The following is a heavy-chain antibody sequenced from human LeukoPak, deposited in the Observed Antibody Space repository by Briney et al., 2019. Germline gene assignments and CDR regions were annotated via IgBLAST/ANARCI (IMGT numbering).Heavy chain of an antibody. CDR1: GLTFSSYG. CDR3: ARASYYYDSTPLGY. CDR2: ISYDGSNK. Sequence: GGSLRLSCAASGLTFSSYGMHWVRQAPGKGLEWVAVISYDGSNKYYADSVKGRFTISRDNSKNTLYLQMNSLRAEDTAAYYCARASYYYDSTPLGYWGQGTLVTVSS. D-gene: IGHD3-22*01. J-gene: IGHJ4*02. V-gene: IGHV3-30*03.